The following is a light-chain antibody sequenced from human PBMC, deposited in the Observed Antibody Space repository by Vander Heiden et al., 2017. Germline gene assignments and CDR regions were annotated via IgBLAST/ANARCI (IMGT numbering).Light chain of an antibody. V-gene: IGLV3-27*01. Sequence: SYELTQPSPVSVSPGQTARITCSGDVLAKKYARWFQQKPGQAPVLVIYKDSERPSGIPERFSGSSSGTTVTLTISGAQVEDEADYYCYSAADNNLRVVGGGTKLTVL. CDR3: YSAADNNLRV. J-gene: IGLJ3*02. CDR2: KDS. CDR1: VLAKKY.